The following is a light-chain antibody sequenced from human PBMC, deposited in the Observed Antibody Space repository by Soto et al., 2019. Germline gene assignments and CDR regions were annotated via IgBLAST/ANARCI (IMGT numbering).Light chain of an antibody. CDR3: CSFAGSSTLV. CDR2: EGT. CDR1: SSDVGSYNL. J-gene: IGLJ3*02. Sequence: SALTQPASVSGSPGLSITISCTGTSSDVGSYNLVSWYQQHPGKAPKLMIYEGTKRPSGVSNRFSGSKSGNTASLTISGLQAEDEADYYCCSFAGSSTLVFGGGTKVTVL. V-gene: IGLV2-23*01.